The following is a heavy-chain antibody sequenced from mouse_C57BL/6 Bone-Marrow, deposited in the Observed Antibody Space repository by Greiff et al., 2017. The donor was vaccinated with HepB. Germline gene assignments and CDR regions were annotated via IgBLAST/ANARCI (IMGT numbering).Heavy chain of an antibody. CDR3: SPHYYGSSHPCYFDY. CDR1: GFNIKDYY. D-gene: IGHD1-1*01. J-gene: IGHJ2*01. CDR2: IDPEDGET. V-gene: IGHV14-2*01. Sequence: EVQLQQSGAELVKPGASVKLSCTASGFNIKDYYMHWVKQRPEQGLEWIGRIDPEDGETKYAPKFQGKATITADTSSNTAYLQLSSLTSEDTAVYYCSPHYYGSSHPCYFDYWGQGTTLTVSS.